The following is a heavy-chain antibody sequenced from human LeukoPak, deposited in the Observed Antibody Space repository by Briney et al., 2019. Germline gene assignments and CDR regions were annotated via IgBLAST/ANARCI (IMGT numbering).Heavy chain of an antibody. CDR2: INPNSGGT. CDR1: GYTFTGYY. D-gene: IGHD3-22*01. V-gene: IGHV1-2*02. Sequence: ASVKVSCKASGYTFTGYYMHWVRQAPGQGLEWMGWINPNSGGTNYAQKFQGRVTMTRDTSISTAYMELSRLRSDDTAAYYCASYYYDSSAPTSDAFDIWGQGTMVTVSS. CDR3: ASYYYDSSAPTSDAFDI. J-gene: IGHJ3*02.